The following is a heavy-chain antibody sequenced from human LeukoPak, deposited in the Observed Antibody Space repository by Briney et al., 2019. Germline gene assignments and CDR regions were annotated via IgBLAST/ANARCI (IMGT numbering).Heavy chain of an antibody. D-gene: IGHD3-22*01. CDR1: GDSISSYY. CDR3: ARHPYYYDSSGYNWFDP. J-gene: IGHJ5*02. CDR2: IYYSGST. V-gene: IGHV4-59*01. Sequence: PSETLSLTCTVSGDSISSYYWSWIRQPPGKGLEWIGYIYYSGSTNYNPSLKSRVTISVDTSKNQFSLKLSSVTAADTAVYYCARHPYYYDSSGYNWFDPWGQGTLVTVSS.